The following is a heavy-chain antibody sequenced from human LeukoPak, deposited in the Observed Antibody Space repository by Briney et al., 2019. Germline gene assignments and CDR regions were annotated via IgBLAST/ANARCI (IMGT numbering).Heavy chain of an antibody. CDR3: AKVMSYYDSSGYDDEFDY. D-gene: IGHD3-22*01. CDR2: IRSNSRGT. Sequence: GGSLRLSCAASGFAFSSYGMSWVRQASGKGLEWVSTIRSNSRGTFYADSVKGRFTISRDNSKNTLYLQMNSLRAEDTAVYYCAKVMSYYDSSGYDDEFDYWGQGTLVTVSS. J-gene: IGHJ4*02. CDR1: GFAFSSYG. V-gene: IGHV3-23*01.